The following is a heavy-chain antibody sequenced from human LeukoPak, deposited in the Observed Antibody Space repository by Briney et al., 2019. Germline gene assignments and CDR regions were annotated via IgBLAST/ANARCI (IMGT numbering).Heavy chain of an antibody. CDR1: GGSISSSSYY. V-gene: IGHV4-39*01. CDR2: IYYSGST. J-gene: IGHJ4*02. Sequence: PSETLSLTCTVSGGSISSSSYYWGWIRQPPGKGLEWIGSIYYSGSTYYNPSLKSRVTISVDTSKNQFSLKLSSVTAADTAVYYCARGRVGATSFDYWGQGTLVTVSS. D-gene: IGHD1-26*01. CDR3: ARGRVGATSFDY.